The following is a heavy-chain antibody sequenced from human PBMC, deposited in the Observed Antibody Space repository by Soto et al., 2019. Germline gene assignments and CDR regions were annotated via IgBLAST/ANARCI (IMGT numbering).Heavy chain of an antibody. Sequence: SETLSLTCTVSGGSISSGDYYWSWIRQPPGKGLEWIGYIYYSGTAYYNPSLKSRVTISVDTSKNQFSLKLSSVTAADTAVYYCARVTINYYFDYWGQGTLVTVSS. V-gene: IGHV4-30-4*01. CDR2: IYYSGTA. D-gene: IGHD4-17*01. J-gene: IGHJ4*02. CDR3: ARVTINYYFDY. CDR1: GGSISSGDYY.